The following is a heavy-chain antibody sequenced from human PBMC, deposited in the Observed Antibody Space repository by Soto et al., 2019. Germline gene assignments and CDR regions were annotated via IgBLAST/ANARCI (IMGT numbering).Heavy chain of an antibody. V-gene: IGHV1-3*01. CDR1: GYTFTSYG. D-gene: IGHD1-1*01. Sequence: ASVKVSCKASGYTFTSYGMSWVRQDPRQRIEWMGWINAGNGNTNYAQKFQGRVTITRDTSASTAYMELSSLRSEDTAVYYCACMTQTGTFDYWGQGTLVTVSS. CDR2: INAGNGNT. J-gene: IGHJ4*02. CDR3: ACMTQTGTFDY.